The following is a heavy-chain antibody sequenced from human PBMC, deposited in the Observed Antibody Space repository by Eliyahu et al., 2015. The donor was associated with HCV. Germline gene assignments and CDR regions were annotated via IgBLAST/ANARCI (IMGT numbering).Heavy chain of an antibody. CDR2: INGDGWAT. D-gene: IGHD3-10*01. J-gene: IGHJ4*02. CDR3: SRTGVGNSSAVFDH. Sequence: EVHLVESGGDLVQPGGSLRLXCAAXGFXFRSFWMHWIRQAPGKGLVWVARINGDGWATNYADSVEGRFTISRDNAKNTVSLQMTGLRPEDTAVYYCSRTGVGNSSAVFDHWGQGSLVTVSS. V-gene: IGHV3-74*01. CDR1: GFXFRSFW.